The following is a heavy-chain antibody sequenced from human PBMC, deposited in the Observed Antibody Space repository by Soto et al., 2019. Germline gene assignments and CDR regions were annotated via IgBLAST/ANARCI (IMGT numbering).Heavy chain of an antibody. CDR2: IHHSWST. CDR3: ATYYDILTGHTFDY. V-gene: IGHV4-4*02. Sequence: SETLSLTCAVSSGSISSSRWWSWVRQPPGKGMEWIGEIHHSWSTNYNPSLKSRVTISVDKSKNQFSLKLSSVTAADTAVYYCATYYDILTGHTFDYWGQGTLVTVSS. J-gene: IGHJ4*02. CDR1: SGSISSSRW. D-gene: IGHD3-9*01.